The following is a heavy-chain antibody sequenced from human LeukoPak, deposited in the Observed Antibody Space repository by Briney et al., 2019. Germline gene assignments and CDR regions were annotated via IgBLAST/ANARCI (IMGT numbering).Heavy chain of an antibody. J-gene: IGHJ4*02. D-gene: IGHD1-1*01. V-gene: IGHV5-51*01. CDR2: IYPSDSDT. Sequence: GESLKISCKGSGYSFTNSWIGWVCQMPGKGLEWMGVIYPSDSDTRYSPPFQGQVTISADKSISTAYLQWSSLKASDTAMYYCARPGGSWNEVDYWGQGTLVTVSS. CDR1: GYSFTNSW. CDR3: ARPGGSWNEVDY.